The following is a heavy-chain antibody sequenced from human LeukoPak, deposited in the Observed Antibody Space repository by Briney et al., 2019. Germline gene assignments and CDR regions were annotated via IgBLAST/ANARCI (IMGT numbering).Heavy chain of an antibody. J-gene: IGHJ4*02. CDR3: ARDPQAYYFDY. V-gene: IGHV3-11*01. Sequence: GGSLRLSCAASGFTVSSNYMTWVRQAPGKGLEWVSYISSSGSTIYYADSVKGRFTISRDNAKNSLYLQMNSLRAEDTAVYYCARDPQAYYFDYWGQGTLVTVSS. CDR2: ISSSGSTI. CDR1: GFTVSSNY.